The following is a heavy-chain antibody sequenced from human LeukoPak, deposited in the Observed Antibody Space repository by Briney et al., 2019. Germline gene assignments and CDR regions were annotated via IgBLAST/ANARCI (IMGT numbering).Heavy chain of an antibody. CDR2: ISSSGSTI. Sequence: PGGSLRLSCTASGFIFSSYEMNWVRQAPGKGLEWVSYISSSGSTIYYADSVKGRFTISRDNAKNSLYLQMNSLRAEDAAVYYCVRDFHVRLYDTGGHSYWGQGTLVTVSS. CDR1: GFIFSSYE. J-gene: IGHJ4*02. CDR3: VRDFHVRLYDTGGHSY. D-gene: IGHD3-22*01. V-gene: IGHV3-48*03.